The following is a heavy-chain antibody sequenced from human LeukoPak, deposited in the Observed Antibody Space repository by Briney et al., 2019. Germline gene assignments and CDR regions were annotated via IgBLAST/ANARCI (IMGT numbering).Heavy chain of an antibody. J-gene: IGHJ4*02. Sequence: GASVKVSCKASGYTFIGYYMHWVRQATGQGLEWMGWMNPNSGNTGYAQKFQGRVTMTRNTSITTAYMELSSLRSEDTAVYYCARGRGGSSWCPNYWGQGTLVTVPS. V-gene: IGHV1-8*02. D-gene: IGHD6-13*01. CDR3: ARGRGGSSWCPNY. CDR1: GYTFIGYY. CDR2: MNPNSGNT.